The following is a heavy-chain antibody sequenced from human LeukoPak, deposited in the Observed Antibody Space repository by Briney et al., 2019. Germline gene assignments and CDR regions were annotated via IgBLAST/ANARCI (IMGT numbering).Heavy chain of an antibody. D-gene: IGHD1-26*01. V-gene: IGHV4-59*01. CDR2: IYYSGST. CDR1: GGSISSYY. J-gene: IGHJ3*02. Sequence: PSETLSLTCTVSGGSISSYYWSWIRQPPGKGLEWIGYIYYSGSTNYKPSLKSRVTISVYTSKNQFSLKLSSVTAADTAVYYCASSFIVGATSDAFDIWGQGTMVTVSS. CDR3: ASSFIVGATSDAFDI.